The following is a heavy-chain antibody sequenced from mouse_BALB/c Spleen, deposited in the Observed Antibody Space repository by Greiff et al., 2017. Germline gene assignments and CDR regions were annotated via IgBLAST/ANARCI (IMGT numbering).Heavy chain of an antibody. V-gene: IGHV2-9*02. CDR2: IWAGGST. J-gene: IGHJ2*01. CDR3: ARALITTVVAPFDY. CDR1: GFSLTSYG. Sequence: VKLQESGPGLVAPSQSLSITCTVSGFSLTSYGVHWVRQPPGKGLEWLGVIWAGGSTNYNSALMSRLSISKDNSKSQVLLKMNSLQTDDTAMYYCARALITTVVAPFDYWGQGTTLTVSS. D-gene: IGHD1-1*01.